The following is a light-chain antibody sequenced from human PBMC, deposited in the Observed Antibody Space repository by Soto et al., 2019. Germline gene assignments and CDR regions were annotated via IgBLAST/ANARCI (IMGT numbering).Light chain of an antibody. CDR1: SNDVGGYNY. CDR3: SSYTSSTTLVV. J-gene: IGLJ2*01. CDR2: DVS. V-gene: IGLV2-14*01. Sequence: QSALTQPASVSGSPGQSITISCTGTSNDVGGYNYVSWYQQHPGKAPKLIIYDVSNRPSGVSNRFSASKSGNTASLTISGLQAEDEADYYCSSYTSSTTLVVFGGGTKLTVL.